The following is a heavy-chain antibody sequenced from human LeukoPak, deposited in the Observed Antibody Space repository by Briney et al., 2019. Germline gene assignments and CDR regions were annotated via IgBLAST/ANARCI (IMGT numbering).Heavy chain of an antibody. J-gene: IGHJ3*02. CDR3: ARIWFGELSGIPWDPTGAFDI. D-gene: IGHD3-10*01. CDR1: GGSISSYY. V-gene: IGHV4-4*07. CDR2: IYTSGST. Sequence: SETLSLACTVSGGSISSYYWSWIRQPAGKGLEWIGRIYTSGSTNYNPSLKSRVTMSVDTSKNQFSLKLSSVTAADTAVYYCARIWFGELSGIPWDPTGAFDIWAKGQWSPSLQ.